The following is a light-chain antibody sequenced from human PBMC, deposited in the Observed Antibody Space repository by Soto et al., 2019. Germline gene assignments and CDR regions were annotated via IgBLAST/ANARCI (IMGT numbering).Light chain of an antibody. J-gene: IGKJ2*01. V-gene: IGKV4-1*01. CDR3: QQDYNTPYT. CDR1: QNVLYRSSNKSY. CDR2: WAS. Sequence: DIVMTQSPDFLAVSLGERATITCKSSQNVLYRSSNKSYLAWYQQRPGQPPRLLLYWASTRHSVVPDRFIGSGSETDFTRTISSLQAGDEASYHCQQDYNTPYTFGQGTNLEIK.